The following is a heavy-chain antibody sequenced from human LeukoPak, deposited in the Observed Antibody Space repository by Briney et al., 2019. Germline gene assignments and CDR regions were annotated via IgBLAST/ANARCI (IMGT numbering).Heavy chain of an antibody. CDR2: INPNSGGT. D-gene: IGHD6-19*01. V-gene: IGHV1-2*02. J-gene: IGHJ4*02. CDR1: GYTFTGYY. Sequence: GASVKVSCKASGYTFTGYYMHWVRQAPGQGLEWMGWINPNSGGTNYAQKFQGRVTMTRDTSISTAYMELSSLRSEDTAVYYCARSPPERKQWLVRADRGYFDYWGQGTLVTVSS. CDR3: ARSPPERKQWLVRADRGYFDY.